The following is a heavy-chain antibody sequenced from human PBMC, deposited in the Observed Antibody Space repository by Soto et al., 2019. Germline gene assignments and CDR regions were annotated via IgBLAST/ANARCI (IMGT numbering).Heavy chain of an antibody. J-gene: IGHJ6*02. V-gene: IGHV1-69*12. CDR3: AIAVAGKGFFDYGMDV. D-gene: IGHD6-19*01. CDR2: IIPIFGTA. CDR1: GGTFSSYA. Sequence: QVQLVQSGAEVKKPGSSVKVSCKASGGTFSSYAISWVRQAPGQGLEWMGGIIPIFGTANYAQKFQGRVTITADESTSTADMELSSVRSEDTAVYYCAIAVAGKGFFDYGMDVWGQGTTVTVSS.